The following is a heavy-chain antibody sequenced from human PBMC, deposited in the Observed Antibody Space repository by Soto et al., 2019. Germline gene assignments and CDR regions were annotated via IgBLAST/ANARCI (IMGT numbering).Heavy chain of an antibody. V-gene: IGHV3-48*02. J-gene: IGHJ6*02. CDR2: ISSGSSTI. Sequence: EVQLVESGGGLVQPGGSLRLSCAASGFTFSSYSMNWVRQAPGKGLEWVSYISSGSSTIYYADSVKGRFTISRDNAKNSLYLQMNSLRDEDTAVYYCASEYDYGDLNYYYYGMDVWGQGTTVTVSS. D-gene: IGHD4-17*01. CDR3: ASEYDYGDLNYYYYGMDV. CDR1: GFTFSSYS.